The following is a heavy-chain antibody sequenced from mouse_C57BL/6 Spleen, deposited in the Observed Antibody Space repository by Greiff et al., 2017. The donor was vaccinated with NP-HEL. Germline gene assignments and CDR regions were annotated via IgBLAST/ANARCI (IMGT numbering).Heavy chain of an antibody. CDR2: IYPGVGDT. Sequence: QVQLKQSGADLVKPGASVKISCKASGYAFRSYWLNWVKQRPGRGLEWIGQIYPGVGDTNYNDKFKGKATLTADKSSSTAYMQLSSLTSEDSAVYSCARGDGSSPPFAYWGQGTLVTVSA. J-gene: IGHJ3*01. V-gene: IGHV1-80*01. CDR3: ARGDGSSPPFAY. D-gene: IGHD1-1*01. CDR1: GYAFRSYW.